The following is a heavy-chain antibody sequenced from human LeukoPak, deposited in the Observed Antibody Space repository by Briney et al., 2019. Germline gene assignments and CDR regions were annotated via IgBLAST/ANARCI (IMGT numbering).Heavy chain of an antibody. D-gene: IGHD2-2*01. J-gene: IGHJ5*02. CDR2: INADGSAT. Sequence: GGSLRLSCAASGFTFSSHWMHWVRQAPEKGLVGVSHINADGSATYYAASVKGRFTISRDNARNTLYLQMHSLTAEDTGVYYCVRGALRDCSYTSCTWGNWFDPWGQGTLVTVSS. CDR1: GFTFSSHW. CDR3: VRGALRDCSYTSCTWGNWFDP. V-gene: IGHV3-74*01.